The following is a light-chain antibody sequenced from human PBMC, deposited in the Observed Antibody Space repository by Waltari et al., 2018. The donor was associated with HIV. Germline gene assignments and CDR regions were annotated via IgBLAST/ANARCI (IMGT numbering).Light chain of an antibody. V-gene: IGKV3-20*01. Sequence: EIVLTQSPGTLSLSPGARATLSCRARQSVTSSYLAWYQQKPGQAPRLLVYGASSRATGIPDRFSGSGSGTDFTLTISRVEPEDFALYYCQQYGSSPEGTYGQGTKVEI. CDR3: QQYGSSPEGT. J-gene: IGKJ1*01. CDR1: QSVTSSY. CDR2: GAS.